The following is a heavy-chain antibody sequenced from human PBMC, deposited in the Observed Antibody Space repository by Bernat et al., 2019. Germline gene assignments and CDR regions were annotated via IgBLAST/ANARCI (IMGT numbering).Heavy chain of an antibody. J-gene: IGHJ6*03. CDR3: ARCHGYSNQYYYYYYYMDV. CDR2: ISSSGSTI. CDR1: GFTFSSYE. D-gene: IGHD4-11*01. Sequence: EVQLVESGGGLVQPGGSLRLSCAASGFTFSSYEMNWVRQAPGKGLEWVSYISSSGSTIYYADSVKGRFTISRDNAKNSLFLQMNSLRAEDTAVYYCARCHGYSNQYYYYYYYMDVWGKGTTVTVSS. V-gene: IGHV3-48*03.